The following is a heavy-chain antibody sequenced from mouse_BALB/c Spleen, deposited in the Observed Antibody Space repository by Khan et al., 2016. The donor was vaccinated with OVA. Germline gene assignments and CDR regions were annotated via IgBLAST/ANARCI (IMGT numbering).Heavy chain of an antibody. Sequence: EVELVESGGDLVKPGGSLKLSCAASGFNFSSYGMSWVRQTPNKRLEWVASISRGTSYTYYADSVKGRFTISRDNAKNNLYLQMSSLKSEDTAMYYCARAYYGNDYYAMDNWGQGTSVTVSS. V-gene: IGHV5-6*01. J-gene: IGHJ4*01. CDR3: ARAYYGNDYYAMDN. CDR2: ISRGTSYT. D-gene: IGHD2-9*01. CDR1: GFNFSSYG.